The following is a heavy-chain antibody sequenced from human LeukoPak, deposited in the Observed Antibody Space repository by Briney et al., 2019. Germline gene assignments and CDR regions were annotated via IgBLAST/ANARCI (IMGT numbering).Heavy chain of an antibody. CDR2: INSDGSST. V-gene: IGHV3-74*01. CDR1: GFTFSRYW. D-gene: IGHD2-15*01. Sequence: GGSLRLSCAASGFTFSRYWMHWVRQAPGKGLVWVSRINSDGSSTSYADSVKGRFTISRDNSKNTLYLQMNSLRAEDTAVYYCAKQVVVAAQLDYWGQGTLVTVSS. CDR3: AKQVVVAAQLDY. J-gene: IGHJ4*02.